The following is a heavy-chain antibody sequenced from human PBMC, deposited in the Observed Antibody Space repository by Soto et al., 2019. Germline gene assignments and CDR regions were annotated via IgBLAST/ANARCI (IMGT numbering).Heavy chain of an antibody. J-gene: IGHJ5*02. V-gene: IGHV3-23*01. CDR2: ISGSGGST. CDR3: AKDRGIVVVPAAKQRHCSGGSCYIGP. D-gene: IGHD2-15*01. CDR1: GFTFSSYA. Sequence: GGSLRLSCAASGFTFSSYAMSWVRQAPEKGLEWVSAISGSGGSTYYADSVKGRFTTSRDNSKNTLYLQMNSLRAEDTAVYYCAKDRGIVVVPAAKQRHCSGGSCYIGPWGQGTLVTVSS.